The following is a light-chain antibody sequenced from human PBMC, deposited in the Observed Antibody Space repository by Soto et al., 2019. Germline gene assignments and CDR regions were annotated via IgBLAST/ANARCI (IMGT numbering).Light chain of an antibody. CDR2: DAS. J-gene: IGKJ1*01. CDR3: QQRSSWPRT. CDR1: QSVSSF. Sequence: EIVLTQSPGTLSLSPGERAILSCRASQSVSSFLAWYQQKPGQAPRLLIYDASNRATGIPARFSGSGSGTDFTLTISSLEPEDFALYYCQQRSSWPRTFGQGTKVDI. V-gene: IGKV3-11*01.